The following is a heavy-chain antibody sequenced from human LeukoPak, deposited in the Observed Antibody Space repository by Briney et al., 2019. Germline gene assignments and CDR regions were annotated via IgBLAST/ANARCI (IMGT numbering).Heavy chain of an antibody. CDR3: ARGFYDHYYYYYMDV. V-gene: IGHV1-69*13. CDR1: GGTFSSYA. CDR2: IIPIFGTA. Sequence: ASVKVSCKASGGTFSSYAISWVRQAPGQGLEWMGGIIPIFGTANYAQKFQGRVTITADESTSTAYMELSSLGSEDTAVYYCARGFYDHYYYYYMDVWGKGTTVTVSS. D-gene: IGHD2/OR15-2a*01. J-gene: IGHJ6*03.